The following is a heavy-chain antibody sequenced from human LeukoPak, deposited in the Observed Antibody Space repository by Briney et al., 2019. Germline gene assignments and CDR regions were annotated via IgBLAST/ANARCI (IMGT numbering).Heavy chain of an antibody. V-gene: IGHV3-7*01. Sequence: GGSLRLSCAASGFTFSSYWMSWVRQAPVKGLEWVANIKQDGSEKYYVDSVKGRFTISRDNAKNSLYLQINSLRAEDTAVYYCVKDLNWAFDYWGQGTLVTVSS. J-gene: IGHJ4*02. CDR3: VKDLNWAFDY. D-gene: IGHD3-16*01. CDR1: GFTFSSYW. CDR2: IKQDGSEK.